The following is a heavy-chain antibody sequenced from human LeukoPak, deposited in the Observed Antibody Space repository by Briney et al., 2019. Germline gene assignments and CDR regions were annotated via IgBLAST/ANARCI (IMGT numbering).Heavy chain of an antibody. D-gene: IGHD3-10*01. Sequence: GKSLRLSCAASGFTVISNYMSWVRQAPGKGLECVSVIHDSGITYYADSVKGRFTISRDNVKNSLFLQMNSLRAEDTAVYYCARHASGSYFFEYWGQGTLVTVSS. CDR2: IHDSGIT. CDR1: GFTVISNY. J-gene: IGHJ4*02. CDR3: ARHASGSYFFEY. V-gene: IGHV3-66*04.